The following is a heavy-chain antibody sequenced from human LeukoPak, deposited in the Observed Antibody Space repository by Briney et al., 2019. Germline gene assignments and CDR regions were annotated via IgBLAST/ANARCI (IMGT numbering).Heavy chain of an antibody. CDR3: ARAGSAFYYASSGYYDF. CDR2: IYISGST. J-gene: IGHJ4*02. V-gene: IGHV4-4*07. Sequence: SETLSLTCAVSGGSLQNYFWSWIRQPAGKGLEWIGCIYISGSTNYNPSLASRVTMSVDTSKNQFSLKLSSVTAADTAVYYCARAGSAFYYASSGYYDFWGQGTLVTVSS. CDR1: GGSLQNYF. D-gene: IGHD3-22*01.